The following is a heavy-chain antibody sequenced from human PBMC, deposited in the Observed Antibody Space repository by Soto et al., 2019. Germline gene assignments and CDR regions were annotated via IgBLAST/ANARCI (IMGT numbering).Heavy chain of an antibody. V-gene: IGHV4-34*01. CDR2: INHSGST. J-gene: IGHJ6*03. CDR3: ARVRYCTNGVCYYDYYRDV. Sequence: QVQLQQWGAGLLKPSETLSLTCAVYGGSFSGYYWSWIRQPPGKGLEWIGEINHSGSTNYNPSLKSRATRSVDTSKNQFSLKLSSVTAADTAVYYCARVRYCTNGVCYYDYYRDVWGKGTTVTVSS. D-gene: IGHD2-8*01. CDR1: GGSFSGYY.